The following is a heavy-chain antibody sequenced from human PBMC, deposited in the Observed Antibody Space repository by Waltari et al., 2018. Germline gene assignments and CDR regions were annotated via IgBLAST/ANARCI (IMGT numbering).Heavy chain of an antibody. CDR1: GGSISSDDYC. V-gene: IGHV4-30-4*08. D-gene: IGHD2-15*01. Sequence: QLQESGPGLVTPSQTLSLTCTVSGGSISSDDYCWNWIRQPPGKGLEWIGYIFYSGSTYYNPSLKSRVTISVDTSKTQFSLKLSSVTAADTAVYYCARDSVVAGGGFDYWGQGTLVTVSS. J-gene: IGHJ4*02. CDR3: ARDSVVAGGGFDY. CDR2: IFYSGST.